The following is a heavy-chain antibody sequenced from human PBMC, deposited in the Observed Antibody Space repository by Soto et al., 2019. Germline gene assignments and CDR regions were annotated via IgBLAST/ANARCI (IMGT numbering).Heavy chain of an antibody. V-gene: IGHV1-69*02. CDR2: IIPILGIA. CDR1: GGTFSSYT. Sequence: SVKVSCKASGGTFSSYTISWVRQAPGQGLEWMGRIIPILGIANYAQKFQGRVTITADKSTSTAYMELSSLRSEDTAVYYCARGVTMVRGVILPYYYYYYMDVWGKGTTVTVSS. J-gene: IGHJ6*03. CDR3: ARGVTMVRGVILPYYYYYYMDV. D-gene: IGHD3-10*01.